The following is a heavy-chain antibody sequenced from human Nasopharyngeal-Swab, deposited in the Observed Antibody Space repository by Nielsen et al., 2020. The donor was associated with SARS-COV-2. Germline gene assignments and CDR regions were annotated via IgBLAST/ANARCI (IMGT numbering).Heavy chain of an antibody. V-gene: IGHV3-74*03. CDR1: GFTFSNYW. CDR2: IDMRGRTT. J-gene: IGHJ1*01. Sequence: GESLKISCATSGFTFSNYWMHWGRQAPGKGLEWVARIDMRGRTTTHADSVKGRFTISRDNAKNTLSLQMNSLTPADTAVYFCVRGPVEGATGYFQFWGQGTLVTVSS. D-gene: IGHD1-26*01. CDR3: VRGPVEGATGYFQF.